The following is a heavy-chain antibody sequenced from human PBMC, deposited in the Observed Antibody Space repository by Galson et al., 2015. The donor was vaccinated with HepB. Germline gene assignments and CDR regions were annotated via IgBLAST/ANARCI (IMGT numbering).Heavy chain of an antibody. V-gene: IGHV1-2*02. CDR2: INPNSGGT. CDR1: GYTFTGYY. Sequence: SVKVSCKASGYTFTGYYMHWVRQAPGQGLEWMGWINPNSGGTNYAQKFQGRVTMTRDTSISTAYMELSRLRSDDTAVYYCARDHYSSSRAFDTWGQGTMVTVSS. J-gene: IGHJ3*02. D-gene: IGHD6-6*01. CDR3: ARDHYSSSRAFDT.